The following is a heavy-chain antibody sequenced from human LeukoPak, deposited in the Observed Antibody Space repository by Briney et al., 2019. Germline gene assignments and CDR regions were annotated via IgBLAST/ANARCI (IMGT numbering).Heavy chain of an antibody. CDR3: ASGWYTY. J-gene: IGHJ4*02. D-gene: IGHD6-19*01. Sequence: ASVKVSCKASGYTFTSYWMHWVRQAPGKGLVWVSRINSDGSSTSYADSVKGRFTISRDNAKNTLYLQMNSLRAEDTAVYYCASGWYTYWGQGTLVTVSS. CDR1: GYTFTSYW. V-gene: IGHV3-74*01. CDR2: INSDGSST.